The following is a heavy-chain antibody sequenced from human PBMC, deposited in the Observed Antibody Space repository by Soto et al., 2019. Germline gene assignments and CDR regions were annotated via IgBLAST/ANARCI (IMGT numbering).Heavy chain of an antibody. CDR3: ATILNPITIFGVVIDY. Sequence: SETLSLTCAVSSGSISSSNWWSWVRQPPGKELEWIGEIYHSGSTNYNPSLKSRVTISVDKSKNQFSLKLSSVTAADTAVYYCATILNPITIFGVVIDYWGQGTLVTVSS. J-gene: IGHJ4*02. V-gene: IGHV4-4*02. CDR2: IYHSGST. D-gene: IGHD3-3*01. CDR1: SGSISSSNW.